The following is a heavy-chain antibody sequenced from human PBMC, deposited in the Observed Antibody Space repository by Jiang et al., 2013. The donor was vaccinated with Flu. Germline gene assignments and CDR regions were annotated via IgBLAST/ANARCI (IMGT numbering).Heavy chain of an antibody. Sequence: LLKPSETLSLTCTVSGYSISSGYYWGWIRQPPGKGLEWIGSIYHSGSTYYNPSLKSRVTISVDTSKNQFSLKLSSVTAADTAVYYCALDSMTTVTNYYYYYGMDVWGQGTTVTVSS. J-gene: IGHJ6*02. CDR1: GYSISSGYY. V-gene: IGHV4-38-2*02. CDR2: IYHSGST. D-gene: IGHD4-11*01. CDR3: ALDSMTTVTNYYYYYGMDV.